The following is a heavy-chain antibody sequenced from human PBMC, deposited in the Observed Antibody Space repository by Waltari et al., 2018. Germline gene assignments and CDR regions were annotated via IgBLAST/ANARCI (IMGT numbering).Heavy chain of an antibody. CDR2: LGPEDGET. D-gene: IGHD3-10*01. V-gene: IGHV1-24*01. J-gene: IGHJ3*02. CDR1: GYTLTELS. Sequence: QVQLVQSGDEVKKPGASVKVSCKVSGYTLTELSMNWVRHAPGKGLEWMGSLGPEDGETSYAQKFQGIVTMTEDTSTDTAYMELSSLRSEDTAVYYCATGGPSYYYGSGSIWGQGTMVTVSS. CDR3: ATGGPSYYYGSGSI.